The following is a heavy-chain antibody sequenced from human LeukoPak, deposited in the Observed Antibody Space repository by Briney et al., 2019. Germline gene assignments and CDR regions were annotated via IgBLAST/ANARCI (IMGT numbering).Heavy chain of an antibody. CDR1: GYTFTSYY. CDR2: INPSGGST. V-gene: IGHV1-46*01. Sequence: ASVKVSCKASGYTFTSYYMHWVRQAPGQGLEWMGIINPSGGSTSYAQKFQGRVTMTRDTSTSTVYMELSSLRSEDTAVYYCAREKYCGGDCYDAFDIWGQGTMVTVSS. D-gene: IGHD2-21*02. CDR3: AREKYCGGDCYDAFDI. J-gene: IGHJ3*02.